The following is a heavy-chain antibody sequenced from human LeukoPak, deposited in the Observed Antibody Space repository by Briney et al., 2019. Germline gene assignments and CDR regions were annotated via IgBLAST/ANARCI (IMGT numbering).Heavy chain of an antibody. J-gene: IGHJ6*03. CDR2: ISYDGSNK. V-gene: IGHV3-30*04. Sequence: PGRSLRLSCAASGFTFSSYAMHWVRQAPGKGLEWVAVISYDGSNKYYADSVKGRFTISRDNSKNTLYLQMNSLRAEDTAVYYCARDGYVNYYDSSGYYLPYYYYYMDVWGKGTTVTVSS. CDR3: ARDGYVNYYDSSGYYLPYYYYYMDV. D-gene: IGHD3-22*01. CDR1: GFTFSSYA.